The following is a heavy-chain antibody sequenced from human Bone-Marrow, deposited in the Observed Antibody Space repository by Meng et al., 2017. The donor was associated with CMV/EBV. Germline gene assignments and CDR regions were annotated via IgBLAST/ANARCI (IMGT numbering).Heavy chain of an antibody. V-gene: IGHV3-21*01. CDR2: ISSSSSYI. J-gene: IGHJ4*02. Sequence: MNWVRKAPGKGLEWVSSISSSSSYIYYADSVKGRFTISRDNAKNSLYLQMNSLRAEDTAVYYCARGIVMNYYDFWSGYYTAVEPSDYWGQGTLVTVSS. D-gene: IGHD3-3*01. CDR3: ARGIVMNYYDFWSGYYTAVEPSDY.